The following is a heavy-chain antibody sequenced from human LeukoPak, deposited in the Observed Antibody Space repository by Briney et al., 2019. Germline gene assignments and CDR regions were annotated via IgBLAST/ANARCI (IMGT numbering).Heavy chain of an antibody. CDR3: ARRDSSSWYDWFDP. Sequence: GGSLRLSCAASGFTFSSYGMHWVRQAPGKGLEWVAFIRYDGSNKYYADSVKGRFTISRDNSKNTLYLQMNSLRAEDTAVYYCARRDSSSWYDWFDPWGQGTLVTVSS. CDR2: IRYDGSNK. V-gene: IGHV3-30*02. CDR1: GFTFSSYG. J-gene: IGHJ5*02. D-gene: IGHD6-13*01.